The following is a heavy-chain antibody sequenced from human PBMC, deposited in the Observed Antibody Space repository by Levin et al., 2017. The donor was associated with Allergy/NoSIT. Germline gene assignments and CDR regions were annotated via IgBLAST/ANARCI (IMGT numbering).Heavy chain of an antibody. J-gene: IGHJ4*02. CDR3: SKLTGAFVD. Sequence: QAGGSLRLSCAASGFTFSSYAMNWVRQAPGKGLEWVSAINSSGDSTFYADSVKGRFTLSRDTSTTTLYLQMNNLRAEDMALYYCSKLTGAFVDWGQGTLVTVSS. CDR1: GFTFSSYA. D-gene: IGHD7-27*01. V-gene: IGHV3-23*01. CDR2: INSSGDST.